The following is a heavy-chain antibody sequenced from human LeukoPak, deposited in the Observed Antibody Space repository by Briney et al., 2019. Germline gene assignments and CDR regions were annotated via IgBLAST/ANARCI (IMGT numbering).Heavy chain of an antibody. Sequence: GGSLRLSCAASGFTFSSYSMNWVRQAPGKGLEWVANIKKDGSEKYYVDSVKGRFTISRDNAKTSLYLQMNSLRAEDTAVYYCARDLSGVTGYTYGRGIDYWGQGTLVTVPS. V-gene: IGHV3-7*01. CDR1: GFTFSSYS. J-gene: IGHJ4*02. CDR2: IKKDGSEK. CDR3: ARDLSGVTGYTYGRGIDY. D-gene: IGHD5-18*01.